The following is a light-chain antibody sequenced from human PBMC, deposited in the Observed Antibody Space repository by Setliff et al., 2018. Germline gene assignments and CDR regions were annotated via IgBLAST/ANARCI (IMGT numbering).Light chain of an antibody. Sequence: QSALTQPASVSGSPGQSITISCTGTSSDVGAYNYVSWYQQNPGKAPKLMIYEVSNRPSGVSNRFSGSKSGNTASLTISGLQAEDEADYYCTSYTSTARVFGTGTRSPS. V-gene: IGLV2-14*01. CDR2: EVS. J-gene: IGLJ1*01. CDR1: SSDVGAYNY. CDR3: TSYTSTARV.